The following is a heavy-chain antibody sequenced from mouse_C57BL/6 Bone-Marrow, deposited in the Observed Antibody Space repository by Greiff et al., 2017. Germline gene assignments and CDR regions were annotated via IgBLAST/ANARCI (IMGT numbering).Heavy chain of an antibody. CDR1: GFTFSDYG. CDR3: ASPASETAMDY. D-gene: IGHD3-2*02. CDR2: ISSGGSYT. J-gene: IGHJ4*01. V-gene: IGHV5-6*03. Sequence: EVKLMESGGGLVKPGGSLKLSCAASGFTFSDYGMHWVRQAPEKGLEWVATISSGGSYTYYPDSVKGRFTISRDNAKNTLYLQMSSLKSEDTAMYYCASPASETAMDYWGQGTSVTVSS.